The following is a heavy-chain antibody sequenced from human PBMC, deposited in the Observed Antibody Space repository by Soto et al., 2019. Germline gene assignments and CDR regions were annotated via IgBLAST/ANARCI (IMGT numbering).Heavy chain of an antibody. V-gene: IGHV1-18*04. J-gene: IGHJ5*02. D-gene: IGHD1-26*01. CDR2: ISAYNGNT. Sequence: QVQLVQSGAEVKKPGASVKVSCKASGYTFTSYGISWVRQAPGQGLEWMGWISAYNGNTNYAQKLQGRVTMTTDTPTSTAYMGLGGLGSDATAGYYWAGEGGGSGSPRRPYNWFDPWGQGTLVTVSS. CDR1: GYTFTSYG. CDR3: AGEGGGSGSPRRPYNWFDP.